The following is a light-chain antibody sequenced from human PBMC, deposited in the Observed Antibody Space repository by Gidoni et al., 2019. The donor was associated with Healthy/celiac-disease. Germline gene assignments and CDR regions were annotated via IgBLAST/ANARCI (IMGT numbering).Light chain of an antibody. V-gene: IGKV3-20*01. Sequence: EIVLTQSPGTLSLSPGERATLSCRASQSLGSHPLAWYQQKPCQAPRLLIFGTSSRATGVPDRFSGSGSGADFTLIITRLEPEDFALYYCQQYGGSPLTFGGGTKIE. CDR1: QSLGSHP. CDR2: GTS. J-gene: IGKJ4*01. CDR3: QQYGGSPLT.